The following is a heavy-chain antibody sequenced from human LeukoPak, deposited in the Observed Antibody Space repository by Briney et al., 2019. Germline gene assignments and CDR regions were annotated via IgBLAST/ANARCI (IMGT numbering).Heavy chain of an antibody. CDR3: ARDQGIAAAGTFYYGMDV. J-gene: IGHJ6*02. V-gene: IGHV1-46*01. Sequence: ASVKVSCKASGYTFTSYYMHWVRQAPGQGLEWMGIINPSGGSTSYAQKFQGRVTMTRDTSTSTVYMELSSLRSEDTAVYYCARDQGIAAAGTFYYGMDVWGQGTTVTVSS. CDR1: GYTFTSYY. D-gene: IGHD6-13*01. CDR2: INPSGGST.